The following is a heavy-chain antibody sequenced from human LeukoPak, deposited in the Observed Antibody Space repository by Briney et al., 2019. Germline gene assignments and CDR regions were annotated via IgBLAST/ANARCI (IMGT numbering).Heavy chain of an antibody. J-gene: IGHJ4*02. V-gene: IGHV3-23*01. Sequence: PGGSLRLSCAASGFTFSSYAMSWVRQAPGKGLEWVSAISGSGGSTYYADSVKGRFTISRDNSKNTLYLQMNSLRAEDTAVYYCAKDRSGHIFSAGPFDYWGQGTLVTVSS. D-gene: IGHD3-9*01. CDR3: AKDRSGHIFSAGPFDY. CDR1: GFTFSSYA. CDR2: ISGSGGST.